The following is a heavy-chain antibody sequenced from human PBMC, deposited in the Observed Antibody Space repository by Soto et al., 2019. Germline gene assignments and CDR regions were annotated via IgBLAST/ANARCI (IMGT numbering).Heavy chain of an antibody. CDR1: GGTFSSYA. V-gene: IGHV1-69*13. CDR2: IIPIFGTA. CDR3: ARDPRCSGGSCRDY. Sequence: SVKVSCKASGGTFSSYAISWVRQAPGQGLGWMGGIIPIFGTANYAQKFQGRVTITADESTSTAYMELSSLRSEDTAVYYCARDPRCSGGSCRDYWGQGTLVTVSS. J-gene: IGHJ4*02. D-gene: IGHD2-15*01.